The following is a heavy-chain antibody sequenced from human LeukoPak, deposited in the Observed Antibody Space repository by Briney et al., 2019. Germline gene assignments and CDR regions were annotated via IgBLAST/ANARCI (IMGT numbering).Heavy chain of an antibody. D-gene: IGHD6-19*01. CDR3: VRAGSGWFGGLH. J-gene: IGHJ4*02. V-gene: IGHV3-53*01. Sequence: GGSLRLSCTASRFPFGDYAINWVRQAPGKGLEWVSIIYSSGNTCYADSVKGRFTISRDNSKNTLYLQMNSLRAEDTAVYYCVRAGSGWFGGLHWGQGTLVTVSS. CDR1: RFPFGDYA. CDR2: IYSSGNT.